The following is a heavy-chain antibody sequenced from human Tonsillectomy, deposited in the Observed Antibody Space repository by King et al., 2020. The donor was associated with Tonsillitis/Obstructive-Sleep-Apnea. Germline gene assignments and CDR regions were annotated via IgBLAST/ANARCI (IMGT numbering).Heavy chain of an antibody. CDR1: GGSFSGYY. CDR3: AREGSTGWYDY. V-gene: IGHV4-34*01. Sequence: QVQLQQWGAGLLKPSETLSLTCAVYGGSFSGYYWSWIRQPPGKGLEWIGEIDHSGSTNYNPSLKSRVTISVDTSTNQLSLKMSSVTAADTAVYYCAREGSTGWYDYWGQGTLVTVSS. D-gene: IGHD6-19*01. CDR2: IDHSGST. J-gene: IGHJ4*02.